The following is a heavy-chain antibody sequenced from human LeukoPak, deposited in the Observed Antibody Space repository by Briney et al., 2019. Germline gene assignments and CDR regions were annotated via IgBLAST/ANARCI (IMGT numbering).Heavy chain of an antibody. CDR1: GFTFSTHG. CDR2: IRYDGSNK. V-gene: IGHV3-30*02. D-gene: IGHD5-18*01. J-gene: IGHJ6*03. CDR3: AKERQLDTGDYYYYYMDV. Sequence: GGSLRLSCAASGFTFSTHGMHWVRQAPGKGLEWVAFIRYDGSNKYYADSVKGRFTISRDNSKNTLYLQMNSLRAEDTAVYYCAKERQLDTGDYYYYYMDVWGKGTTVTISS.